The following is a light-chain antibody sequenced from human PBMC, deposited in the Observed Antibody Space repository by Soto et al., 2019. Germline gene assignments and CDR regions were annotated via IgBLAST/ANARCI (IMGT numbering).Light chain of an antibody. Sequence: DIQMTQSPSSLSASVGDRVTITCRASQSISSYLNWYQHKPGKAXKLLIYAASSLQSGVPSRFSGSGSGTDFTLTISSLQPEDFANYYGQQSYSTPPITFGQGTRLEIK. V-gene: IGKV1-39*01. CDR3: QQSYSTPPIT. J-gene: IGKJ5*01. CDR2: AAS. CDR1: QSISSY.